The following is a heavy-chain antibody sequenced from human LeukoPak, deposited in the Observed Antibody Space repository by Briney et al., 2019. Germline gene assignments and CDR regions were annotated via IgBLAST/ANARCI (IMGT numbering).Heavy chain of an antibody. Sequence: PSETLSLTCAVYGGSFSGYYWSWIRQPPGKGLEWIGEINHSGSTNYNPSLKSRVTISVDTSKNQFSLKLSSVIAADTAVYYCARARGPIAARPTYFDYWGQGTLVTVSS. CDR2: INHSGST. J-gene: IGHJ4*02. D-gene: IGHD6-6*01. CDR1: GGSFSGYY. CDR3: ARARGPIAARPTYFDY. V-gene: IGHV4-34*01.